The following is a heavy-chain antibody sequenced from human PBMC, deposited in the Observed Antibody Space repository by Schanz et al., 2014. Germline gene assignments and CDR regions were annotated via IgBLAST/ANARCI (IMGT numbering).Heavy chain of an antibody. V-gene: IGHV3-30*03. J-gene: IGHJ4*02. D-gene: IGHD6-6*01. Sequence: VQLVESGGGLVQPGGSLRLSCAASGFTFSSNWMNWVRQAPGQGLEKVAVTSTDGTRTYYAASVRGRFTISRDNSKNTLYLQMNSLRVEDTAIYYCARGHGISTRLPIDSWGQGTLVTVSS. CDR1: GFTFSSNW. CDR2: TSTDGTRT. CDR3: ARGHGISTRLPIDS.